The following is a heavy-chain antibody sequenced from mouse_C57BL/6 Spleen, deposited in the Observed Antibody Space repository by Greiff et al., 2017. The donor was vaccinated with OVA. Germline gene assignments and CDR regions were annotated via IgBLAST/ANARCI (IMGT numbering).Heavy chain of an antibody. D-gene: IGHD1-1*01. Sequence: VKLVESGPELVKPGASVKISCKASGYSFTSYYIHWVKQRPGQGLEWIGWIYPGSGNTKYNEKFKGKATLTADTSSSTAYMQLSSLTSEDSAVYYCARATTVEGGYFDYWGQGTTLTVSS. CDR3: ARATTVEGGYFDY. CDR1: GYSFTSYY. J-gene: IGHJ2*01. V-gene: IGHV1-66*01. CDR2: IYPGSGNT.